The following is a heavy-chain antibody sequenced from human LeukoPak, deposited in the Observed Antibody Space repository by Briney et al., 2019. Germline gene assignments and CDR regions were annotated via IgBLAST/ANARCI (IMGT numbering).Heavy chain of an antibody. D-gene: IGHD2-2*01. CDR1: GYTFSSYD. Sequence: GASVKVSCKASGYTFSSYDINWVRQATGQGLEWMGWMNPNSGKTGYAQKFQGRVTMTRNTSISTAYMELSSLRSEDTAVYYCARGPTQVVVLGYYYMDVWGKGTTVTVFS. J-gene: IGHJ6*03. CDR2: MNPNSGKT. V-gene: IGHV1-8*01. CDR3: ARGPTQVVVLGYYYMDV.